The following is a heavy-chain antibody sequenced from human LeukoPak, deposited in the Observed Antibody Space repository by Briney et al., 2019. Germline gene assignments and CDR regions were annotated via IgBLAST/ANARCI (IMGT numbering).Heavy chain of an antibody. V-gene: IGHV4-4*07. CDR2: IYTSGST. CDR1: GGSISSYY. CDR3: ARDLATMVQGVIGHYYYYMDV. Sequence: PSETLSLTCTVSGGSISSYYWSWIRQPAGKGLEWIGRIYTSGSTNYNPSLKSRVTMSVDTSENQFSLKLSSVTAADTAVYYCARDLATMVQGVIGHYYYYMDVWGKGTTVTVSS. D-gene: IGHD3-10*01. J-gene: IGHJ6*03.